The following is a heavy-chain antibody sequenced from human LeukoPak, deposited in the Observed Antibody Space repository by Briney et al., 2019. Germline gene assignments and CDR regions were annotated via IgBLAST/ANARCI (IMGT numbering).Heavy chain of an antibody. CDR1: GFTFSSYA. Sequence: GGSLRLSCAASGFTFSSYAMSWVRQAPGKGLEWVSAISGSGGSTYYADSVKGRFTISRDNSKNTLYLQMNSLRAEDTAVYYCAKDSLEYYYDSSGYGGYYFDYWGQGTLVTVSS. D-gene: IGHD3-22*01. CDR2: ISGSGGST. CDR3: AKDSLEYYYDSSGYGGYYFDY. J-gene: IGHJ4*02. V-gene: IGHV3-23*01.